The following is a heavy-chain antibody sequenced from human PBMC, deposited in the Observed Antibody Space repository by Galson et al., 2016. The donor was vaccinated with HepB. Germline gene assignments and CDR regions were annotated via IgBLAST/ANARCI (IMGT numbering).Heavy chain of an antibody. J-gene: IGHJ4*02. CDR3: ARDVMTTRFDS. D-gene: IGHD1-14*01. V-gene: IGHV3-48*02. Sequence: SLRLSCAASGFSFSDFSMIWVRQAPGKGLEWLSFIGNGGTTIYYAGSVKGRFTVSRDDAKNSLHLQMSSLRDDDTAVYFCARDVMTTRFDSWGQGTLVTVSS. CDR2: IGNGGTTI. CDR1: GFSFSDFS.